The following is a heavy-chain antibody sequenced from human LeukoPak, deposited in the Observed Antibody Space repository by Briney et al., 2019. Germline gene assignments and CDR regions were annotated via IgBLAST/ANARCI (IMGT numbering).Heavy chain of an antibody. D-gene: IGHD3-9*01. CDR3: ARDGHTYYDILTGSYTQSYGMDV. V-gene: IGHV1-69*04. CDR1: GCTFSSYA. CDR2: IIPILGIS. Sequence: GASVKVSCKASGCTFSSYAISWVRQAPGQGLEWMGRIIPILGISHYAQKFQGRVTITANKSTSTAYMELSSLRSEDTAVYYCARDGHTYYDILTGSYTQSYGMDVWGQGTTVTVSS. J-gene: IGHJ6*02.